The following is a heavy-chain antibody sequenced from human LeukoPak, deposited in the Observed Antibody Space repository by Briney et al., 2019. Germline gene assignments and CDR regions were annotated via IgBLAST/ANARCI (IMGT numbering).Heavy chain of an antibody. Sequence: ASVKVSCKASGYTFTGYYMHWVRQAPGQGLEWMGWINRNSGGTNYAQKFQGRVTMTRDTSISTAYMELSRLRSDDTAVYYCAREPSTGNMDVWGQGTTVTVSS. CDR1: GYTFTGYY. J-gene: IGHJ6*02. CDR2: INRNSGGT. CDR3: AREPSTGNMDV. V-gene: IGHV1-2*02. D-gene: IGHD7-27*01.